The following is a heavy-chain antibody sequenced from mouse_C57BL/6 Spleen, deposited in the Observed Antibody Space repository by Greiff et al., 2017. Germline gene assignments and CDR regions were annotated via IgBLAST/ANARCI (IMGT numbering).Heavy chain of an antibody. Sequence: VQLVESGGDLVKPGGSLKLSCAASGFTFSSYGMSWVRQTPDKRLEWVATISSGGSYTYYPDSVKGRFTISRDNAKNTLYLQMSSLKSEDTAMYYCARNYYGSRGYFDVWGTGTTVTVSS. J-gene: IGHJ1*03. CDR1: GFTFSSYG. CDR2: ISSGGSYT. D-gene: IGHD1-1*01. V-gene: IGHV5-6*01. CDR3: ARNYYGSRGYFDV.